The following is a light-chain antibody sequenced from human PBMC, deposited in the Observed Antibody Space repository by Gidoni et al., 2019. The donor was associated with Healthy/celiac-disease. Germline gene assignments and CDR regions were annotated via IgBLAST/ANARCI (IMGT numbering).Light chain of an antibody. CDR1: KSVSSSY. Sequence: EIVLTQSPGTRSLSPGERATLSCRASKSVSSSYIAWYQQKPGQAPRLLIYGASRRAPGLPDRFSGSGSGTDFTLTISRLEPEDFAVYYCQQYGSSPPYTFGQGTKLEIK. CDR2: GAS. V-gene: IGKV3-20*01. CDR3: QQYGSSPPYT. J-gene: IGKJ2*01.